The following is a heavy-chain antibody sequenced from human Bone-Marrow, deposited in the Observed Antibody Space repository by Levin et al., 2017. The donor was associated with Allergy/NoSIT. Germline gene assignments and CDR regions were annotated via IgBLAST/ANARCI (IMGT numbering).Heavy chain of an antibody. J-gene: IGHJ2*01. V-gene: IGHV4-59*01. CDR3: ARAYCSSTSCYNVWYFDL. CDR2: IYYSGST. CDR1: GGSISSYY. D-gene: IGHD2-2*02. Sequence: SQTLSLTCTVSGGSISSYYWSWIRPPPGKGLEWIGYIYYSGSTNYNPSLKSRVTISVDTSKNQFSLKLSSVTAADTAVYYCARAYCSSTSCYNVWYFDLWGRGTLVTVSS.